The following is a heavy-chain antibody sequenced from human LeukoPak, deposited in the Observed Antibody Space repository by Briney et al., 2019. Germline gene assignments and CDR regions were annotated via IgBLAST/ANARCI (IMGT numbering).Heavy chain of an antibody. V-gene: IGHV3-9*01. Sequence: PGGSLRLSCTASGFTFHDTAMHWVRQRPGQGLEWVSGIGWNSGSIGYADSVKGRFTISRDNAKNSLYLQMNSLRAEDTAVYYCAREGGLGSLDYWGQGTLVTVSS. CDR2: IGWNSGSI. J-gene: IGHJ4*02. CDR1: GFTFHDTA. D-gene: IGHD3-10*01. CDR3: AREGGLGSLDY.